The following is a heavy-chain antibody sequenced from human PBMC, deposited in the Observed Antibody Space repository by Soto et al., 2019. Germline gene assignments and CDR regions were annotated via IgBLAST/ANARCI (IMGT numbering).Heavy chain of an antibody. CDR1: GFTFSNYD. V-gene: IGHV3-30*18. Sequence: QVQLVESGGGVVHPGTSLRLSCVASGFTFSNYDMYWVRQAPGKGLQWVALISNDGSNKYYSDSVQGRFTISRDNSKNTLYVQMNSLRVQDTAAYYCAKGEDPNYYSAIDVWGLGTTVTVSS. D-gene: IGHD1-26*01. J-gene: IGHJ6*02. CDR3: AKGEDPNYYSAIDV. CDR2: ISNDGSNK.